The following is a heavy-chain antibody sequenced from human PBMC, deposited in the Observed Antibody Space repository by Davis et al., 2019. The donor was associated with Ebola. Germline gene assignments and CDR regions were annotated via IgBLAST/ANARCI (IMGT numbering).Heavy chain of an antibody. Sequence: GGSLRLSCAASGFPFSSYTMNWVRQAPGKGLEWVSSISSDGSYIFYADSAKGRFTISRDNAKNSLYLQMNSLRAEDTAVYYCARETWLQPPDYWGQGTLVTVSS. CDR1: GFPFSSYT. J-gene: IGHJ4*02. CDR2: ISSDGSYI. CDR3: ARETWLQPPDY. D-gene: IGHD6-19*01. V-gene: IGHV3-21*06.